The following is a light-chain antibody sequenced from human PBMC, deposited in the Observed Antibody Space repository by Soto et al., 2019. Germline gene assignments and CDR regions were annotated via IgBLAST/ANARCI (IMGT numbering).Light chain of an antibody. Sequence: QSVLTQPASVSGSPGQSITISCTGTISDIGTYDHVAWFQQFPGKTPKLVIYSVSDRPSGVSYRFSGSKSGNTASLTISGLQADDEADYYCISYTVSRSYVFGTGTKLTVL. V-gene: IGLV2-14*01. J-gene: IGLJ1*01. CDR2: SVS. CDR1: ISDIGTYDH. CDR3: ISYTVSRSYV.